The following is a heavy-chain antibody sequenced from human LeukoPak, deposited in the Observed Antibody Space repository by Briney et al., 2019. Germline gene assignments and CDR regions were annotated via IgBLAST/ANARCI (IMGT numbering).Heavy chain of an antibody. CDR2: ISSSSSTI. V-gene: IGHV3-48*04. CDR1: GFTFSSYS. CDR3: AGFYYYYGMDV. J-gene: IGHJ6*02. Sequence: GGSLRLSCAASGFTFSSYSMNWVRQAPGKGLEWVSYISSSSSTIYYVDSVKGRFTISRDNAKNSLYLQMNSLRAEDTAVYYCAGFYYYYGMDVWGQGTTVTVSS.